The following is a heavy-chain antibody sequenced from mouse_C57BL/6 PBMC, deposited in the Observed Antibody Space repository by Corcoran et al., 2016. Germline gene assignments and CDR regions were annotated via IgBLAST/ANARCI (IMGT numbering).Heavy chain of an antibody. CDR1: GFSLSTSGMG. CDR2: IYWDDDK. Sequence: QVTLKESGPGILQSSQTLSLTCSFSGFSLSTSGMGVSWIRQPSGKGLEWLAHIYWDDDKRYNPSLKSRLTISKDTSRNQVFLKITSVDTADTATYYCARRGPTYGSSYVGYFDVWGTGTTVTVSS. V-gene: IGHV8-12*01. D-gene: IGHD1-1*01. J-gene: IGHJ1*03. CDR3: ARRGPTYGSSYVGYFDV.